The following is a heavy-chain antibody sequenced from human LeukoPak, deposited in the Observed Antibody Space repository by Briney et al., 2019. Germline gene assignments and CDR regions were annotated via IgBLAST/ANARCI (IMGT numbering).Heavy chain of an antibody. V-gene: IGHV1-18*01. CDR3: VRDLGVDTSMIFFDY. Sequence: GASVKVSCKASGGTFSSYAISWVRQAPGQGLEWMGWISAYNGNTNYVQKFQGRVIMTTDTFTSTAYMELRSLRSDDTAVFYCVRDLGVDTSMIFFDYWGQGTLVTVSS. J-gene: IGHJ4*02. CDR1: GGTFSSYA. CDR2: ISAYNGNT. D-gene: IGHD5-18*01.